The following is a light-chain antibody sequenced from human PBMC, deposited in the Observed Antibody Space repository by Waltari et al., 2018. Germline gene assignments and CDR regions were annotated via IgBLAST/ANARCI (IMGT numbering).Light chain of an antibody. CDR1: QSLLHSNGYNY. CDR3: MQALQTPLT. CDR2: VCS. Sequence: DIVMTQSPLSLPVTPGEPASISCRSSQSLLHSNGYNYLDWYLQKPGQSPQLLIYVCSNRASGVPDRFSGSGSGTDFTLKISRVEAEDVGVYYCMQALQTPLTFGGGTKVEIK. V-gene: IGKV2-28*01. J-gene: IGKJ4*01.